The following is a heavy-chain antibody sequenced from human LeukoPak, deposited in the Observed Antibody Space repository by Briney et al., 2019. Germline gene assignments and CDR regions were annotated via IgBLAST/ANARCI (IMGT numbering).Heavy chain of an antibody. CDR1: GFTFDDYA. V-gene: IGHV3-9*01. CDR3: AKDEAYYYYYMDV. CDR2: ISWNSGSI. J-gene: IGHJ6*03. Sequence: GRSLRLSCAASGFTFDDYAMHWVRQAPGKGLEWVSGISWNSGSIGYADSVKGRFTISRDNAKNSLYLQMNSLRAEDTALYYCAKDEAYYYYYMDVWGKGTTVTVSS.